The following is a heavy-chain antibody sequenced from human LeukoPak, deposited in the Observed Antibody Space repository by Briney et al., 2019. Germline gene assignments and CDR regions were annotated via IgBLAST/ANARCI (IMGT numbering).Heavy chain of an antibody. V-gene: IGHV3-11*01. CDR2: FSPSDNGI. D-gene: IGHD2-15*01. CDR1: GFTFSDYY. J-gene: IGHJ4*02. CDR3: ARGKSGYCSGGSCRHYFDY. Sequence: GGSLRLSCAASGFTFSDYYMSWIRQAPGKGLEWVSYFSPSDNGIYYADSVEGRFTISRDNAKNSLYLQMNSLRAEDTAVYYCARGKSGYCSGGSCRHYFDYWGQGTLVTVSS.